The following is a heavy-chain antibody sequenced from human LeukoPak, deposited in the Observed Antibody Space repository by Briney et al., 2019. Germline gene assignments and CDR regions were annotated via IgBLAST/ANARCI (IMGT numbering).Heavy chain of an antibody. Sequence: GGSLRLSCAASGFTFSSYAMSWVRQAPGKGREWVSAISGSGGSTYYADSVKGRFTISRDNSKKTLYVQMNRLRDEGTAVYYCAKDRLFLNYYDSSGYYYDWFDPWGQGTLVTVSS. D-gene: IGHD3-22*01. V-gene: IGHV3-23*01. CDR2: ISGSGGST. CDR3: AKDRLFLNYYDSSGYYYDWFDP. CDR1: GFTFSSYA. J-gene: IGHJ5*02.